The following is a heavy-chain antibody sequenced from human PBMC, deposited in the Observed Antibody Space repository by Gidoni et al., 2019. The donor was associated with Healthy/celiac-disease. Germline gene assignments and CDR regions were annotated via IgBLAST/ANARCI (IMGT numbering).Heavy chain of an antibody. V-gene: IGHV3-23*01. Sequence: EVQLLESGGGLVQPGGSLRLSCAASGFTFSSYAMSWVRQAPGKGLEWDSAISGSGGSTYYADSVKGRFTISRDNSKNTLYLQMNSLRAEDTAVYYCAKDLGGQQLASITMIVVVIDAFDIWGQGTMVTVSS. CDR1: GFTFSSYA. CDR3: AKDLGGQQLASITMIVVVIDAFDI. J-gene: IGHJ3*02. CDR2: ISGSGGST. D-gene: IGHD3-22*01.